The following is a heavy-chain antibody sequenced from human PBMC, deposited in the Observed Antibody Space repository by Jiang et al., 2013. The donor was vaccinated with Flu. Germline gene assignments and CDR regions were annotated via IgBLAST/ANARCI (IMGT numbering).Heavy chain of an antibody. D-gene: IGHD4-17*01. CDR1: GGSISGNY. V-gene: IGHV4-4*07. J-gene: IGHJ4*02. Sequence: GSGLVKPSETLTLSCAVSGGSISGNYWSWIRQPAGKRLEWLGRIHSSGSTNYSPSLKSRLTLSLDASRNQFSLRLSSVTAADTAVYYCAKLLGDYAFDYWGQGTLVTVSS. CDR2: IHSSGST. CDR3: AKLLGDYAFDY.